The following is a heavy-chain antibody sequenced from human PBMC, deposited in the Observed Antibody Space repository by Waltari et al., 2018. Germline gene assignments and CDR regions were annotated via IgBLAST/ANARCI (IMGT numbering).Heavy chain of an antibody. CDR3: ARCYSWSGGHFDY. CDR1: GFTFSNYA. J-gene: IGHJ4*02. CDR2: ISSSGDST. Sequence: EVQVLESGGGLVQPGGSLRLSCAASGFTFSNYAMSWVRRAPGKGLEWVSTISSSGDSTNYADSVQGRFTISRDNSKNTLYLQMSSLRAEDTALYYCARCYSWSGGHFDYWGQGTLVTVSS. D-gene: IGHD2-21*01. V-gene: IGHV3-23*01.